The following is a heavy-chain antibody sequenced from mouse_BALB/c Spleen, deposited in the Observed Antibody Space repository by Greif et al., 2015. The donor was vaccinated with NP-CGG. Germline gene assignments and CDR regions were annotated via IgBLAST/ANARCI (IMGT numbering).Heavy chain of an antibody. Sequence: EVKLVESGGGLVQPGGSRKLSCAASGFTFSSFGMHWVRQAPEKGLEWVAYISSGSSTIYYADTVKGRFTISRDNPKNTLFLQMTSLRSGDTAMYYCARSRYDGRAWFAYWGQGTLVTVSA. J-gene: IGHJ3*01. D-gene: IGHD2-14*01. CDR3: ARSRYDGRAWFAY. CDR1: GFTFSSFG. CDR2: ISSGSSTI. V-gene: IGHV5-17*02.